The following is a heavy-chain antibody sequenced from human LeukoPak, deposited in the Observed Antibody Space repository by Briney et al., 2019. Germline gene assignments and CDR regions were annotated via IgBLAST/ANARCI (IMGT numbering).Heavy chain of an antibody. D-gene: IGHD4-23*01. CDR3: ARDGDYGGNPEPLVY. CDR2: IYSGGAT. J-gene: IGHJ4*02. Sequence: IYSGGATHYAHSVKGRFTISRDNSKNTLYLQMNSLRAEDTAVYYCARDGDYGGNPEPLVYWGQGTLVTVSS. V-gene: IGHV3-53*01.